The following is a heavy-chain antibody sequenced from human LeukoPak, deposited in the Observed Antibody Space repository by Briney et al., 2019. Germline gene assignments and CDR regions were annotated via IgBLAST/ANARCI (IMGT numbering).Heavy chain of an antibody. J-gene: IGHJ4*02. CDR3: ARDTAVILFDY. Sequence: SETLSLTCAVSGYSISSGYYWGWIRQPPGKGLEGIGNIYHSGSTYYNPSLTSRVTISVDTSKNQFSLELRSVPAADPAVYYCARDTAVILFDYWGQGTVVTVSS. V-gene: IGHV4-38-2*02. D-gene: IGHD4-23*01. CDR2: IYHSGST. CDR1: GYSISSGYY.